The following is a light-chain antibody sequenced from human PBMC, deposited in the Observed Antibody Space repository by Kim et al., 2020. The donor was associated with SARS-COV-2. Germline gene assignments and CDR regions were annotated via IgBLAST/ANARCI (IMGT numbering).Light chain of an antibody. CDR2: RDS. CDR1: KLGDEY. V-gene: IGLV3-1*01. CDR3: QAWDRSAVV. J-gene: IGLJ2*01. Sequence: VCQGQTARIACSGDKLGDEYDSWYQQRPVPSPVLVIYRDSTRPSGVPGRFSGSNCANTATLTISGSQAMDEAGYYSQAWDRSAVVFGGGTQLTVL.